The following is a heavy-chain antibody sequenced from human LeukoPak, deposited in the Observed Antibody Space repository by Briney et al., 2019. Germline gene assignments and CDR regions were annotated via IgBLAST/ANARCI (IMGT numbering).Heavy chain of an antibody. J-gene: IGHJ4*02. CDR3: STDRD. V-gene: IGHV3-15*05. CDR2: IKGKPDGGTA. Sequence: GGSLRLSCAASGLTFANARMNWVRQAPGKGLEWVGRIKGKPDGGTADYAASVMARFIISRDDSKVTVYLQMNSLREEDSGLYFCSTDRDWGQGTLVAVSS. D-gene: IGHD5-24*01. CDR1: GLTFANAR.